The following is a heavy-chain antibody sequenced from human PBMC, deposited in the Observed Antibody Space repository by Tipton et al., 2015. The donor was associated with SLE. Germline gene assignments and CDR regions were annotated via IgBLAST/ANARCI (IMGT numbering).Heavy chain of an antibody. CDR3: ARGTNYDSSGYYSY. CDR2: IYYSGTT. D-gene: IGHD3-22*01. J-gene: IGHJ4*02. V-gene: IGHV4-38-2*01. Sequence: TLSLTCAVSGYSISSGYYWGWIRQPPGKGLEWIGYIYYSGTTNYNPSLKSRVTISVDTSKNQFSLKLSSVTAADTALYYCARGTNYDSSGYYSYWGQGTLVTVSS. CDR1: GYSISSGYY.